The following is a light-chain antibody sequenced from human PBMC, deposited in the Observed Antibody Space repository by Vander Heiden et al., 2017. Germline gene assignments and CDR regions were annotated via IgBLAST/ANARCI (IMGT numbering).Light chain of an antibody. V-gene: IGKV3-20*01. CDR3: LQYGSSRST. CDR2: GAS. Sequence: EIVLTQSPGTLSLSPGERATLSCRASQSVSSSYLAWYQQKPGQAPRLLIYGASSRATGIPDRFSGSGSGTDFTLTISRLEPEDFAVYYCLQYGSSRSTFGHGTKVDIK. J-gene: IGKJ3*01. CDR1: QSVSSSY.